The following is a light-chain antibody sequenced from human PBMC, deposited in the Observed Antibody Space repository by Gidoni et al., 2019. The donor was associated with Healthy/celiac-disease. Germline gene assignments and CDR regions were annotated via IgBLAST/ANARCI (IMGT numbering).Light chain of an antibody. CDR3: SSYTSSSTVV. V-gene: IGLV2-18*02. J-gene: IGLJ2*01. Sequence: QSALTQPPSVPGSPGQSVTISCTGTSSDVGSYNRVSWYQQPPGTAPKRMIYEVSNRPSGVPDRFSGSKSGNTASLTISGLRAEDEADYYCSSYTSSSTVVFGGGTKLTVL. CDR2: EVS. CDR1: SSDVGSYNR.